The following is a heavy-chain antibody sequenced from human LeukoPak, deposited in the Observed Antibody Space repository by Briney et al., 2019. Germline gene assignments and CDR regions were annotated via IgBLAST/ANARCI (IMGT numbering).Heavy chain of an antibody. V-gene: IGHV3-48*03. CDR3: VRDGARGYDMDV. CDR2: ISSSGGTI. Sequence: PGGSLRLSCAASGFSLSSYHMNWVRQAPGKGLEWVSYISSSGGTIYYAGSVKGRFTISRDNAKNSPFLQMNSLRAEDTAMYYCVRDGARGYDMDVWGQGTTVTVSS. D-gene: IGHD4/OR15-4a*01. J-gene: IGHJ6*02. CDR1: GFSLSSYH.